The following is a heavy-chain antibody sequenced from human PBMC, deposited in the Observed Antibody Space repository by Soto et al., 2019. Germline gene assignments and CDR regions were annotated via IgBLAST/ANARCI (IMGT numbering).Heavy chain of an antibody. D-gene: IGHD3-22*01. CDR1: GFTFSGSA. Sequence: EVQLVESGGGLVQPGGSVKLSCAASGFTFSGSAMHWVRQASGKGLEWVGRIRSKANSYATAYAASVKGRFTISRDDSKNTAYLQMNSLKTEDTAVYYCTSSALIDYYYYYGMDVWGQGTTVTVSS. V-gene: IGHV3-73*02. CDR2: IRSKANSYAT. CDR3: TSSALIDYYYYYGMDV. J-gene: IGHJ6*02.